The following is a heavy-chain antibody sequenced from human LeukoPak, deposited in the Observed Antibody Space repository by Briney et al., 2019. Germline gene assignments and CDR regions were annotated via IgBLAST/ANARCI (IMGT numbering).Heavy chain of an antibody. J-gene: IGHJ3*01. Sequence: SETLSLTCTVSGGSISGFYWSWIRQPPGKGLEWIGYIYHTGSTNYNPSLKSRVTISVDTSKNQFSLKLRSVTAADTAVYYCARISSSNWYNERGAFDVWGQGTMVTVSS. V-gene: IGHV4-59*01. CDR2: IYHTGST. CDR3: ARISSSNWYNERGAFDV. CDR1: GGSISGFY. D-gene: IGHD6-13*01.